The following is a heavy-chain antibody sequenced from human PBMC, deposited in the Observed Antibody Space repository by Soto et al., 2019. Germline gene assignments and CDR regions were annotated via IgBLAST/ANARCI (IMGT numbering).Heavy chain of an antibody. CDR2: VNQYGTEE. CDR1: GFTFNSYW. V-gene: IGHV3-7*01. D-gene: IGHD1-1*01. Sequence: EVQLVESGGGLVQPGGSLRLSCTTSGFTFNSYWMTWVRQAPGKGLEWVANVNQYGTEEYYADSGKGRFTFSRDSAKNSLYLQIQSLRAEATGVYYCARDKKCCSTYYYDFYGLDVWGQGTTVTVSS. J-gene: IGHJ6*02. CDR3: ARDKKCCSTYYYDFYGLDV.